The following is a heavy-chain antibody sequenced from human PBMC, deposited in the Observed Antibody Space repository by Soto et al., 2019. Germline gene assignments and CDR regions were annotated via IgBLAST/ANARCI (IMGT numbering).Heavy chain of an antibody. J-gene: IGHJ4*02. D-gene: IGHD3-16*01. V-gene: IGHV2-5*02. CDR1: GFSLDTWGVG. CDR2: IYWDDDK. CDR3: ARALGSWGSYFFDH. Sequence: QITLKESGPTLVRPTQTLTLTCTVSGFSLDTWGVGVGWIRQSPGKAPEWLALIYWDDDKRYSPSLKNRLTITKHTSKNQVVLTLTNMDPVDTVTYYCARALGSWGSYFFDHWGQGTLVTVSS.